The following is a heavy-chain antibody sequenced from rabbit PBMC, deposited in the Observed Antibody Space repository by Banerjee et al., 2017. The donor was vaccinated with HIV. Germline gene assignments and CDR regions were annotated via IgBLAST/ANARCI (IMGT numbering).Heavy chain of an antibody. Sequence: QQQLEESGGGLVKPGGTLTLTCKASGIDFSSSYWICWVRQAPGKGLEWIACIYTSSGSTWYASWVNGRFTISRSSSLNTVDLEMTSLTAADTATYFCARDGSGGWGWARLDLWGQGTLVTVS. D-gene: IGHD4-1*01. CDR2: IYTSSGST. J-gene: IGHJ3*01. V-gene: IGHV1S43*01. CDR1: GIDFSSSYW. CDR3: ARDGSGGWGWARLDL.